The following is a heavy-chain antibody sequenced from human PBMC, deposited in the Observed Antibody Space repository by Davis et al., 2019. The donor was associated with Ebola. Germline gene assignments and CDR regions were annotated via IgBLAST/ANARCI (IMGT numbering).Heavy chain of an antibody. V-gene: IGHV3-30*02. Sequence: GESLKISCAASGLTFSRYGMHWVRQAPGKGLEWVAFIWYDGSNKHYIDSVKGRFTISRDNSKNTLYLQMNSLRTEDTAVYYCAKDPTGHTAENDYWGQGTLVTVSS. D-gene: IGHD2-21*02. J-gene: IGHJ4*02. CDR1: GLTFSRYG. CDR2: IWYDGSNK. CDR3: AKDPTGHTAENDY.